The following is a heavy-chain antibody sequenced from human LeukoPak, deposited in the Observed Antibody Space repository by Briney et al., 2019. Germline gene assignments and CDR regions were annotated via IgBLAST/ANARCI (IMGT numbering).Heavy chain of an antibody. V-gene: IGHV4-39*01. CDR3: ARTYYYDSSGYRDAFDI. CDR1: GGSISSSSYY. Sequence: SETLSLTCTVSGGSISSSSYYWGWIRQSPGKGLEWIGNIYYSGSTYYNPSLKSRVTISVDTSKNQFSLNLSSVTVADTAVYYCARTYYYDSSGYRDAFDIWGQGTMVTVSS. CDR2: IYYSGST. D-gene: IGHD3-22*01. J-gene: IGHJ3*02.